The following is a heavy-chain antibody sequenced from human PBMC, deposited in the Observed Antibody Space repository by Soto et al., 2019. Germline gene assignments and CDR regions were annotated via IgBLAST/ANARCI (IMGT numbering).Heavy chain of an antibody. CDR2: MNPNSGNT. CDR1: GYTFTNYD. D-gene: IGHD4-17*01. J-gene: IGHJ4*02. V-gene: IGHV1-8*01. CDR3: VRVYGEIDY. Sequence: QVQLVQSGAEVKKPGASVKVSCKASGYTFTNYDINWVRQATGQGLEWMGWMNPNSGNTGYAQQFQVRVTMTRSTSRITAYMELSRLRSEDTAVYYCVRVYGEIDYWSQGTLVTVSS.